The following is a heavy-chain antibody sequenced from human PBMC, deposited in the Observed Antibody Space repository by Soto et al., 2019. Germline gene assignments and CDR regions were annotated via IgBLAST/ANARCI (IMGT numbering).Heavy chain of an antibody. CDR2: ISSGSSTI. V-gene: IGHV3-48*02. Sequence: HPGGSLRLSCAASGFTFSTYSMNWVRQAPGKGLEWVSYISSGSSTIYHADSVKGRFTISRDDAKNSLFLQMNSLREEDTAVYFCARDPGRSATYYFDNWGLGTLVTVSS. CDR1: GFTFSTYS. CDR3: ARDPGRSATYYFDN. J-gene: IGHJ4*02. D-gene: IGHD2-15*01.